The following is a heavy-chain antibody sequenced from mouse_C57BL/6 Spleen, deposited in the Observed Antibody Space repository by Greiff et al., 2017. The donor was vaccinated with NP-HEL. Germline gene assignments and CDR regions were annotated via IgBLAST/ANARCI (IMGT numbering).Heavy chain of an antibody. CDR2: IYPGDGDT. D-gene: IGHD2-2*01. Sequence: QVQLKQSGAELVKPGASVKISCKASGYAFSSYWMNWVKQRPGKGLEWIGQIYPGDGDTNYNGKFKGKATLTADKSSSTAYMQLSSLTSEDSAVYFCARGDGYDSHYYAMDYWGQGTSVTVSS. J-gene: IGHJ4*01. V-gene: IGHV1-80*01. CDR3: ARGDGYDSHYYAMDY. CDR1: GYAFSSYW.